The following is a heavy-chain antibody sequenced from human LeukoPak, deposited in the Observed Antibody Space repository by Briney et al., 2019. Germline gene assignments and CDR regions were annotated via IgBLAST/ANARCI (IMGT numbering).Heavy chain of an antibody. CDR1: GFTFSSYA. D-gene: IGHD3-22*01. V-gene: IGHV3-30-3*01. Sequence: PGRSLRLSCVASGFTFSSYAMRWVRQAPGKGLEWVAVISYDGSNKYYADSVKGRFTISRDNSKNTLYLQMNSLRAEDTAVYYCARSPPIYYYDSSGYYYSSYYYGLDVWGQGTTVTVSS. CDR2: ISYDGSNK. J-gene: IGHJ6*02. CDR3: ARSPPIYYYDSSGYYYSSYYYGLDV.